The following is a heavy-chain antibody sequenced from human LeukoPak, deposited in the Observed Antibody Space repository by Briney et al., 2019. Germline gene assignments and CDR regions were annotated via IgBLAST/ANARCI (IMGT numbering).Heavy chain of an antibody. CDR2: IIPIFGTA. V-gene: IGHV1-69*05. J-gene: IGHJ5*02. CDR3: ARESRHFGPVHPNSWSGYWFDP. CDR1: GGTFSSYA. D-gene: IGHD3/OR15-3a*01. Sequence: ASVKVSCKASGGTFSSYAISWVRQAPGQGLEWMGGIIPIFGTANYAQKFQGRGTITTDESTRPAYMELSRLRSEDTAVYSCARESRHFGPVHPNSWSGYWFDPWGQGTLVTVSS.